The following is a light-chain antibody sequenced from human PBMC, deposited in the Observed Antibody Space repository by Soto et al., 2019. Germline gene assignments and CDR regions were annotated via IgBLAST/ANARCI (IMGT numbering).Light chain of an antibody. Sequence: DIQMTQSPPSLSAFVGDRVTITCRASQSISSYLNWYQQKPGKAPKLLIYAASSLQSGVPSRFSGSRSGTDFTLTISSLKPEDFANYYCQQSYSTPPFTFGQGTRLEIK. J-gene: IGKJ5*01. V-gene: IGKV1-39*01. CDR3: QQSYSTPPFT. CDR1: QSISSY. CDR2: AAS.